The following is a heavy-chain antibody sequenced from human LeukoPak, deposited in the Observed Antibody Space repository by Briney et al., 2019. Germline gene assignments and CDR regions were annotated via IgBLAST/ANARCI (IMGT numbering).Heavy chain of an antibody. CDR1: GYTFTGYY. Sequence: ASVKVSCKASGYTFTGYYMHWVRQAPGQGLEWMGWINPNSGATNYAQKFQGRVTMTRDTSISTAYMELSRLRSDDTAVYYCARDSYYDPFDIWGQGTMVTVSS. CDR3: ARDSYYDPFDI. CDR2: INPNSGAT. D-gene: IGHD1-26*01. J-gene: IGHJ3*02. V-gene: IGHV1-2*02.